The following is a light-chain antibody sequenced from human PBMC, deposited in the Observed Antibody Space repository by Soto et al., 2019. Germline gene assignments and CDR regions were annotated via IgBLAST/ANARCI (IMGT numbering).Light chain of an antibody. CDR1: QNIRNL. J-gene: IGKJ2*01. CDR3: QQYGTTLMYT. CDR2: DAS. V-gene: IGKV1-5*01. Sequence: DIQLTQSPSTLSAAVGDSVTITCRASQNIRNLLAWYQQKPGKAPKPLIYDASTLKTGVPSRFSGSGSGTDFTLTISRLEPEDFAVYYCQQYGTTLMYTFGQGTKLEIK.